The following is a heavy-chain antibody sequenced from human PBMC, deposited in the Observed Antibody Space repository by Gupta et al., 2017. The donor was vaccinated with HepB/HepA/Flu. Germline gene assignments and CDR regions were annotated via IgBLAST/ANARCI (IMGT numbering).Heavy chain of an antibody. CDR2: IKQDGYA. V-gene: IGHV3-7*01. CDR3: ARGPNYGSRTDFFDN. D-gene: IGHD3-10*01. J-gene: IGHJ4*02. Sequence: EVQLVESGGGLVQPGGSLSLSCAASGFTFSSHWMSWVRQAPGKGLEGVANIKQDGYADYVSSVKGRFTISRDNAKKSVYLQMNSLRVGDSAVYYCARGPNYGSRTDFFDNWGQGTLVTVSS. CDR1: GFTFSSHW.